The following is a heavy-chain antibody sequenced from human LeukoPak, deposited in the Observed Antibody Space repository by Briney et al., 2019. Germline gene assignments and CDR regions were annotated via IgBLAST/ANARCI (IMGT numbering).Heavy chain of an antibody. CDR2: ISSSGSTI. CDR3: ARESVTSLYYMDV. D-gene: IGHD4-17*01. Sequence: PGGSLRLSCAASGFTFSDYYMSWIRQAPGKGLEWVSYISSSGSTIYYADSVKGRFTISRDNAKNSLYLQMSSLRAEDTAVYYCARESVTSLYYMDVWGKGTTVTVSS. J-gene: IGHJ6*03. V-gene: IGHV3-11*04. CDR1: GFTFSDYY.